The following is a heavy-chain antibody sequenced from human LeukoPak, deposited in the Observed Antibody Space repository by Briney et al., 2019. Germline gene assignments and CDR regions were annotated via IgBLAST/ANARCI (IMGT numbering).Heavy chain of an antibody. CDR3: AREGYGSSWYYFDY. CDR1: GGSISSYY. J-gene: IGHJ4*02. Sequence: SETLSLTCTVSGGSISSYYWSWIRQPAGKGLEWIGRIYTSGSTNYNPSLKSRVTMSVDKSKNQFSLKLSSVTAADTAVYYCAREGYGSSWYYFDYWGQGTLVTVSS. D-gene: IGHD6-13*01. CDR2: IYTSGST. V-gene: IGHV4-4*07.